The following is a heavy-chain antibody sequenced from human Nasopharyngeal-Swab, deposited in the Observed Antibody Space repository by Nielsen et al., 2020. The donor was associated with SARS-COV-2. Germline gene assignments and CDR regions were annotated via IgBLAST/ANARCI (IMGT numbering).Heavy chain of an antibody. V-gene: IGHV1-69*06. Sequence: FSVHVSCKASGSTFSRYAICWVRLAPGQGLEWMGGIIPIFGTANYAQKFQGRVTITADKSTSTAYMELSSLRSEDTAVYYCARGSGAGNFDWLFGYWGQGNLVTVSS. CDR2: IIPIFGTA. J-gene: IGHJ4*02. CDR1: GSTFSRYA. CDR3: ARGSGAGNFDWLFGY. D-gene: IGHD3-9*01.